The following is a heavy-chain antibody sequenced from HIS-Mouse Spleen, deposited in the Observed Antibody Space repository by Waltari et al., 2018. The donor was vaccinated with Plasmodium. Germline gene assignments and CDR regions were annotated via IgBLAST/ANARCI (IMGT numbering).Heavy chain of an antibody. CDR2: IKPRGGST. Sequence: QVQLVQSGAEVKKPGASVKVSCKASGYTFTSYYMHWVRQAPGQGLEWMGIIKPRGGSTSYAQKCQGRVTMTRDTSTSTVYMELSSLRSEDTAVYYCARDCGSPGSSSSYYYGMDVWGQGTTVTVSS. CDR1: GYTFTSYY. CDR3: ARDCGSPGSSSSYYYGMDV. V-gene: IGHV1-46*03. D-gene: IGHD6-6*01. J-gene: IGHJ6*02.